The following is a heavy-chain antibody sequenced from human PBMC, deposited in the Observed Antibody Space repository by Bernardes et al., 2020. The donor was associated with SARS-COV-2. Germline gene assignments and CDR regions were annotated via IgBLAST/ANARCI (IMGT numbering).Heavy chain of an antibody. D-gene: IGHD3-22*01. CDR1: GFTFRSYA. Sequence: GGSLRLSCAASGFTFRSYAMSWVRQAPGKGLEWVSALSGSGGSPYYADSVKGRFTISRDNSKNTLYLQMNSLRAEDTAVYYCAKVDYSGITMIVVVRRLDAFVIWGQGTIVTASS. V-gene: IGHV3-23*01. CDR2: LSGSGGSP. J-gene: IGHJ3*02. CDR3: AKVDYSGITMIVVVRRLDAFVI.